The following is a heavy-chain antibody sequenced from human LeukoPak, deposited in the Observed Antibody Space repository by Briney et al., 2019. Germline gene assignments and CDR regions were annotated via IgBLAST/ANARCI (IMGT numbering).Heavy chain of an antibody. Sequence: LETLSLTCSVSSGSISSYYWSWIRQPPGKGLEWIGYIYYSGRTSYNPSLKSRVTISVDTSKNHFSLTLSSVTAADTAVYYCARGQKYRNGYTVTELGSGYFDYWGQGTLVTVSS. V-gene: IGHV4-59*01. CDR2: IYYSGRT. CDR1: SGSISSYY. CDR3: ARGQKYRNGYTVTELGSGYFDY. D-gene: IGHD5-18*01. J-gene: IGHJ4*02.